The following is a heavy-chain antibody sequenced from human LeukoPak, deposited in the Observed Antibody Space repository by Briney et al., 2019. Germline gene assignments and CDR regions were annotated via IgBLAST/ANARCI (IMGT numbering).Heavy chain of an antibody. CDR1: GGTFSSYA. CDR2: ISAYNGNT. CDR3: ARAGVVVAAGTRWFDP. J-gene: IGHJ5*02. D-gene: IGHD2-15*01. Sequence: ASVKVSCKASGGTFSSYAISWVRQAPGQGLEWMGWISAYNGNTNYAQKLQGRVTMTTDTSTSTAYMELRSLRSDDTAVYYCARAGVVVAAGTRWFDPWGQGTLVTVSS. V-gene: IGHV1-18*01.